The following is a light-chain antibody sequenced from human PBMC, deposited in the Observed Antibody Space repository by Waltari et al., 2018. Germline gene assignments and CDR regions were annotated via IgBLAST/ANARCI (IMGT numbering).Light chain of an antibody. Sequence: QSALTQPPSASGSPGQSLTISCTGISTDVEGYDSVFWYQQHPGQAPKLLIYEVPKRASEVTDLFSGSKSDNTAALAVSGLQAGDEADYYCSSYAGGSSLMFGGGTKLTVL. J-gene: IGLJ3*02. CDR2: EVP. CDR3: SSYAGGSSLM. V-gene: IGLV2-8*01. CDR1: STDVEGYDS.